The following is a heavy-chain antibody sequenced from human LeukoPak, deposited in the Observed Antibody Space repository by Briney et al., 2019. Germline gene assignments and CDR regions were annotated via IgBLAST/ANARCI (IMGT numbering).Heavy chain of an antibody. CDR3: ARGYYDSSGYAFDY. J-gene: IGHJ4*02. Sequence: SETLSLTCTFSVGSISSYYWIWIRQPPGKGLEGVGYIYYSGSTNYNPSLKSRVTISVDTSKNQFSLKVSSVTAADTAVYYCARGYYDSSGYAFDYWGQGTLVTVSS. CDR2: IYYSGST. D-gene: IGHD3-22*01. V-gene: IGHV4-59*01. CDR1: VGSISSYY.